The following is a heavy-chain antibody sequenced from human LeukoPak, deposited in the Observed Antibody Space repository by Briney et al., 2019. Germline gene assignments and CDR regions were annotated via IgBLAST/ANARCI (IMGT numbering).Heavy chain of an antibody. CDR2: IYPGDSDT. Sequence: GESLKISCKGSGYSFTSYWIGWVRQMPGIGLEWMGIIYPGDSDTRYSPSFQGQVTISADKSISTAYLQWSSLKASDTAMYYCARTLYYDSSGYPPHFDYWGQGTLVTVSS. J-gene: IGHJ4*02. CDR1: GYSFTSYW. CDR3: ARTLYYDSSGYPPHFDY. D-gene: IGHD3-22*01. V-gene: IGHV5-51*01.